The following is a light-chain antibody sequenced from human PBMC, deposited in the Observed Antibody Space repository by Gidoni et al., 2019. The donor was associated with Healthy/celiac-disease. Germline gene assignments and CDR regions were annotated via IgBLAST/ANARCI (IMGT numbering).Light chain of an antibody. Sequence: DIQMTQSPSTLSASVGDRVTITCRASQSISSWLAWYQQKPGKAPKLLIYKASSLESGVPSTVTGSGSVTEFTLSISSLQPDAFATYYCQQYNSPPLTSGGGPKVEI. V-gene: IGKV1-5*03. J-gene: IGKJ4*01. CDR3: QQYNSPPLT. CDR1: QSISSW. CDR2: KAS.